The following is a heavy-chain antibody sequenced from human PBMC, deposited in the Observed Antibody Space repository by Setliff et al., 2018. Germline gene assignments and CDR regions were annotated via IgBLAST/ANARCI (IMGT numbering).Heavy chain of an antibody. D-gene: IGHD1-26*01. V-gene: IGHV1-8*03. J-gene: IGHJ3*02. CDR1: GYSFTSND. CDR3: ARAHSGSDFHDPFDI. CDR2: LNPSSGNT. Sequence: ASVKVSCKASGYSFTSNDINWVRQATGQGPEWMGWLNPSSGNTGYAPKFQGRVTITRSTSLSTAYMELSSLRSEETAIYYCARAHSGSDFHDPFDIWGQGTMVTVSS.